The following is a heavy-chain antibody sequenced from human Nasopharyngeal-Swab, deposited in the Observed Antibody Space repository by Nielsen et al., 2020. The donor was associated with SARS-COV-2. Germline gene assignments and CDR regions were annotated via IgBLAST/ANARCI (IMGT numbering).Heavy chain of an antibody. Sequence: GESLKISCAASGFTINTYWMFWVRQAPGKGLVWVSHIDVDGSTTNYADSVQGRFTISRDNAKNTLSLQMNSLRDEDSAMYYCTRGGYTHSMDVWGQGTTVTVSS. V-gene: IGHV3-74*01. CDR3: TRGGYTHSMDV. CDR1: GFTINTYW. D-gene: IGHD5-18*01. CDR2: IDVDGSTT. J-gene: IGHJ6*02.